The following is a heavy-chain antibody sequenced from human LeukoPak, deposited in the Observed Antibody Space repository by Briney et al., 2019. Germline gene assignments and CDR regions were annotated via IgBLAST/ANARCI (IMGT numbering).Heavy chain of an antibody. CDR3: ARGCGGDCYYYMDV. D-gene: IGHD2-21*02. CDR1: GFTFSRYS. CDR2: ISSSRSNI. Sequence: GGSLRLSCAASGFTFSRYSMNWVRRAPGKGMEWVLSISSSRSNIYSADSVKGRFSISRDNAKNSLYLHMNSLRAEDTAVYYCARGCGGDCYYYMDVWGKGTTVIVSS. V-gene: IGHV3-21*01. J-gene: IGHJ6*03.